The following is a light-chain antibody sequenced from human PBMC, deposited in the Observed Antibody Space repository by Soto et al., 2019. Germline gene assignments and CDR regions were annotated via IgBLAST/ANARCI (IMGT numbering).Light chain of an antibody. V-gene: IGKV3-20*01. CDR3: QQYGSLPPT. CDR1: QSINSRY. J-gene: IGKJ4*01. CDR2: SAS. Sequence: EIVLTQSPGTLYLSPGERATLSCRTSQSINSRYFAWYQQRPGRTPRLLIYSASSRATGIPDKLSGSGSGTDFTLTINGLEPEDFAVYYCQQYGSLPPTFGGGTRVEVK.